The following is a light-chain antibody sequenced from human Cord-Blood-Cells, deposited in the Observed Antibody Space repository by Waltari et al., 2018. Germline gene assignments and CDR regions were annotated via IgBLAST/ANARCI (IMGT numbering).Light chain of an antibody. CDR1: SSDVGGYNY. CDR2: DVS. J-gene: IGLJ1*01. Sequence: QSALTQPRSVSGSPGQSVTISCTGTSSDVGGYNYVSWYQQHPGKAPKLMIYDVSKWPSGVPDRFPGSKSGNTASLTISELQAEDEADYYCCSYAGSYTYVFGTGTKVTVL. V-gene: IGLV2-11*01. CDR3: CSYAGSYTYV.